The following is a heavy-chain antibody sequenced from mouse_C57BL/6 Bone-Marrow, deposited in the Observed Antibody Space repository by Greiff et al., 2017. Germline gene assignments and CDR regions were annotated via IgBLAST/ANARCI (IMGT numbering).Heavy chain of an antibody. Sequence: QVQLQQPGAELVKPGASVKLSCKASGYTFTSYWMHWVKQRPGQGLEWIGMIHPNSGSTNYNEKFKSKATLTVDKSSSTAYMQLSSLTSEDSAVYDCASSLRDYAMDYWGQGTSVTVSS. CDR3: ASSLRDYAMDY. CDR1: GYTFTSYW. J-gene: IGHJ4*01. D-gene: IGHD3-3*01. CDR2: IHPNSGST. V-gene: IGHV1-64*01.